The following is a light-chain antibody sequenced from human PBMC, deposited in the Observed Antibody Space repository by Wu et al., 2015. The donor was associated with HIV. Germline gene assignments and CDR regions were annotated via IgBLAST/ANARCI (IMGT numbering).Light chain of an antibody. CDR3: RYLPSP. J-gene: IGKJ3*01. Sequence: EIVLTQSPGTLSLSPGERASLSCRASQTVSSTYLAWYQQRPGQAPRLLIYGASTRATGIPDRFSGSGSGTDFTLTISRLEPEDFAVYYCRYLPSPFGPGTKVDIK. CDR2: GAS. V-gene: IGKV3-20*01. CDR1: QTVSSTY.